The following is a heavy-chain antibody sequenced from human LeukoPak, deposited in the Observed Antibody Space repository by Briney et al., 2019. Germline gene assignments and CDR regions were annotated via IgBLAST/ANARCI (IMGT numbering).Heavy chain of an antibody. CDR1: GYRFTSHW. Sequence: GESLKISRKGSGYRFTSHWIVWVRQKPGKGLEWMGIIHPDDSNTKYSPSFQGQVTISADKSIDTAYLQWTSLKASDSAVYFCGRHVDYYNRDTYYAYGMDVWGQGTTVTVS. CDR2: IHPDDSNT. CDR3: GRHVDYYNRDTYYAYGMDV. V-gene: IGHV5-51*01. J-gene: IGHJ6*02. D-gene: IGHD3-22*01.